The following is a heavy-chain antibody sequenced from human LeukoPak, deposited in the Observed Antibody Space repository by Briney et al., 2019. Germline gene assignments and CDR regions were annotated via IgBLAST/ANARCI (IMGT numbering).Heavy chain of an antibody. CDR3: ARNTSAWSPLGETQSAPHCFDS. CDR1: GNFISRGYY. CDR2: IYNTGST. V-gene: IGHV4-38-2*01. J-gene: IGHJ4*02. D-gene: IGHD6-19*01. Sequence: SETLSLTCGVSGNFISRGYYWAWIRQTPGKGLEWIGSIYNTGSTYYNPSLKSRVTMSIDTSKNQFSLKLSSVTAADTAVYYCARNTSAWSPLGETQSAPHCFDSWGQGTLVTVSS.